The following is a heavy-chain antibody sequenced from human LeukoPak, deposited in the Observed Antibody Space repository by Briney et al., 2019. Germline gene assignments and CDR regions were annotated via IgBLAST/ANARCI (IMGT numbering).Heavy chain of an antibody. CDR2: ISGSGGST. V-gene: IGHV3-23*01. Sequence: GGSLRLSCAASGFTFSSSAMSWVRQAPGKGLEWVTAISGSGGSTYYADSAKGRFTISRHNSKNRLYLQMNSLGAEDTAVYYCAKRKTSDFWSGYSYYFDYWGQGTLVTLSS. CDR3: AKRKTSDFWSGYSYYFDY. CDR1: GFTFSSSA. J-gene: IGHJ4*02. D-gene: IGHD3-3*01.